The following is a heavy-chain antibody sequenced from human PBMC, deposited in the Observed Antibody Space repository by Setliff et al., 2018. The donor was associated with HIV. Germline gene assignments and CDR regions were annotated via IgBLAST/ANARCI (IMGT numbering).Heavy chain of an antibody. CDR3: ARVQVGGYNFYFDY. D-gene: IGHD5-12*01. CDR2: IYHSGTT. V-gene: IGHV4-38-2*01. CDR1: GYSISSGHY. J-gene: IGHJ4*02. Sequence: SETLSLTCAVSGYSISSGHYWGWIRQPPGKGLEWIGSIYHSGTTYDNPSLKSRVTISVDTSKNQFSLKLSSVTAADTAVYYCARVQVGGYNFYFDYWGQGTLVTVSS.